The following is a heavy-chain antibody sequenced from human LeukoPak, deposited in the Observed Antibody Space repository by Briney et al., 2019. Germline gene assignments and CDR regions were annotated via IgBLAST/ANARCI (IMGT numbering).Heavy chain of an antibody. J-gene: IGHJ4*02. CDR3: ATGGRRLYYYDSSGYSHFDY. Sequence: PSETLSLTCTVSGYSISSGYYWGWIRQPPGKGLEWIGSIYHSGSTYYNPSLKSRITISVDTSKNQFSLKLSSVTAADTAVYYCATGGRRLYYYDSSGYSHFDYWGQGTLVTVSS. CDR1: GYSISSGYY. V-gene: IGHV4-38-2*02. D-gene: IGHD3-22*01. CDR2: IYHSGST.